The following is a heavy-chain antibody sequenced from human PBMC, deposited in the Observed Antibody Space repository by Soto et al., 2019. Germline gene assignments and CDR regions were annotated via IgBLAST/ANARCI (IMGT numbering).Heavy chain of an antibody. CDR3: ASPEYSSSLNGMDV. D-gene: IGHD6-13*01. V-gene: IGHV1-69*13. CDR2: IIPIFGTA. Sequence: SVKVSCKASGGTFSSYAIRWVRQAPGQGLEWMGGIIPIFGTANYAQKFQGRVTITADESTSTAYMELRSLRSDDTAVYYCASPEYSSSLNGMDVWGQGTTVTVSS. CDR1: GGTFSSYA. J-gene: IGHJ6*02.